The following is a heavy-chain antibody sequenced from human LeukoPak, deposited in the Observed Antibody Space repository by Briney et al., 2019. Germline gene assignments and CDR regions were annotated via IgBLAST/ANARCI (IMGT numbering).Heavy chain of an antibody. CDR3: ARTYYYDSSGYPVNWFDP. Sequence: GGSLKISCKGSGYSFTSYWIGWVRQMPGKGLEWMGIIYPGDSDTRYSPSFQGQVTISADKSISTAYLQWSSLKASDTAMYYCARTYYYDSSGYPVNWFDPWGQGTLVTVSS. J-gene: IGHJ5*02. V-gene: IGHV5-51*01. CDR1: GYSFTSYW. D-gene: IGHD3-22*01. CDR2: IYPGDSDT.